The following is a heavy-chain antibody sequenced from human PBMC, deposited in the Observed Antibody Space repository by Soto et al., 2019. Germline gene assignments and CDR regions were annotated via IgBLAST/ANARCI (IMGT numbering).Heavy chain of an antibody. Sequence: ASVKVSCKASGYTFTSYGISWVRQAPGQGHEWMGWISAYNGNTNYAQKLQGRVTMTTDTSTSTAYMELRSLRSDDTAVYYCARDPEIGGYYSSDYWGQGTLVTVSS. J-gene: IGHJ4*02. CDR1: GYTFTSYG. CDR2: ISAYNGNT. D-gene: IGHD3-10*01. V-gene: IGHV1-18*01. CDR3: ARDPEIGGYYSSDY.